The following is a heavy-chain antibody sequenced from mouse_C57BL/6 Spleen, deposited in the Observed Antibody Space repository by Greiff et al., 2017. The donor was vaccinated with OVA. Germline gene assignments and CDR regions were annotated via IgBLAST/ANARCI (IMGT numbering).Heavy chain of an antibody. CDR3: ARGAQATFYCAMDY. Sequence: QVQLQQPGAELVLPGASVKLSCKASGYTFTSYWMHWVKQRPGQGLEWIGEIDPSDSYTNYNQKFKGKSTLTVDKSSSTAYMQLSSLTSEDSAVYYCARGAQATFYCAMDYWGQGTSVTVSS. CDR2: IDPSDSYT. D-gene: IGHD3-2*02. J-gene: IGHJ4*01. CDR1: GYTFTSYW. V-gene: IGHV1-69*01.